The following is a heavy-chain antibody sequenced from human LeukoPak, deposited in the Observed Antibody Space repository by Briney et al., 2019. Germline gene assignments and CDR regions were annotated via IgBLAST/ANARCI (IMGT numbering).Heavy chain of an antibody. V-gene: IGHV1-69*13. J-gene: IGHJ1*01. CDR2: IVPIFGTA. CDR3: ARDSSEFRSLIPH. CDR1: GGTFSSNA. D-gene: IGHD2-21*01. Sequence: GASVKVSCKASGGTFSSNAISWVRRAPGQGLEWMGGIVPIFGTAKYAQKFQGRVTITADESTSTVYMELSRLRSEDTAVYYCARDSSEFRSLIPHWGQGTLVTVSS.